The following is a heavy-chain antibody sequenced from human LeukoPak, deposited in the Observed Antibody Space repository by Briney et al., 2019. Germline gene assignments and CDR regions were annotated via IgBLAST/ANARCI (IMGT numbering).Heavy chain of an antibody. CDR2: IFYSGST. J-gene: IGHJ6*02. D-gene: IGHD5-24*01. Sequence: SETLSLTCTVSGGSISSYYWSWLRQPPGKGLEWIGYIFYSGSTNYNPSLKSRVTISVDTSKNQFSLKLTSVTAADTAVYYCAKGDAYNPSSFYGVDVWGQGTTVTVSS. V-gene: IGHV4-59*01. CDR3: AKGDAYNPSSFYGVDV. CDR1: GGSISSYY.